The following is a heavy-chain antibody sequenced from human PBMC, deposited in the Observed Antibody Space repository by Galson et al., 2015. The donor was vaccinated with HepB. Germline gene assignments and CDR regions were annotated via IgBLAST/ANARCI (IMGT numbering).Heavy chain of an antibody. V-gene: IGHV3-11*01. D-gene: IGHD3-3*01. CDR1: GFTFSDYY. J-gene: IGHJ6*03. Sequence: SLRLSCAASGFTFSDYYMSWIRQAPGTGLEWVSYISSSGSTINYADFVKGRFTISRDNANNSLYLQMNSLRAEDTAVYYFARSYYDVWGGYMDVWGKGTTVTVSS. CDR3: ARSYYDVWGGYMDV. CDR2: ISSSGSTI.